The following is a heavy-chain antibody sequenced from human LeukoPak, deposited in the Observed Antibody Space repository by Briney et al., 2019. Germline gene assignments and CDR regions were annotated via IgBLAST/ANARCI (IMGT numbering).Heavy chain of an antibody. Sequence: SETLSLTCTVSGGSISRYYWSWIRQPPGKGLEWIGYFYYSGTTNSNPSLKSRVTISIDTSKNQFSLKLSSVTAADTAVYYCARVSYYYMDVWGKGTTVIISS. CDR2: FYYSGTT. J-gene: IGHJ6*03. CDR3: ARVSYYYMDV. CDR1: GGSISRYY. V-gene: IGHV4-59*01.